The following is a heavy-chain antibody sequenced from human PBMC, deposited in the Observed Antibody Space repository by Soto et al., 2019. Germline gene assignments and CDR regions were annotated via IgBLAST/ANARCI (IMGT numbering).Heavy chain of an antibody. CDR2: ISHSGTV. CDR3: ARDYDGFDY. J-gene: IGHJ4*02. Sequence: SETLSLTCDVSSVSITSSNWWTWVRQPPGKGLEWLGKISHSGTVHYNATLRSRVTISVDKPKNQLSLKLMSVTAADTAVYYCARDYDGFDYLAPGILVTLSS. D-gene: IGHD3-16*01. V-gene: IGHV4-4*02. CDR1: SVSITSSNW.